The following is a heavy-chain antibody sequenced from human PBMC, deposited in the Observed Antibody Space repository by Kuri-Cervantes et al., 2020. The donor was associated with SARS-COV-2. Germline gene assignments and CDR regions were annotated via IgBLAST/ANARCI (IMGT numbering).Heavy chain of an antibody. D-gene: IGHD4-17*01. CDR1: GYSFTNYW. J-gene: IGHJ6*03. Sequence: SCKGSGYSFTNYWIAWVRQMPGKGLEWMGIIYPGDSDTKYSPSFQGQVTISADKSISTAFLQWSSLKASDTAMYYCARRAYGEQVDYYYMDVWGKGTTVTVSS. V-gene: IGHV5-51*01. CDR2: IYPGDSDT. CDR3: ARRAYGEQVDYYYMDV.